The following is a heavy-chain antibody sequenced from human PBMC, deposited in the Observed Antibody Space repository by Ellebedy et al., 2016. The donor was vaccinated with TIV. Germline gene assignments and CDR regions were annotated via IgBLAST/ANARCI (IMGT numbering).Heavy chain of an antibody. CDR2: IYSSGTT. Sequence: SETLSLTCTVSGVSITSHFWSWIRQPAGKGLEWIGRIYSSGTTNYNPSLKSRVTMSVDTSKNQFYLKLSSVITADTAVYFCARAEEGDGYNDYWGQGTLVTVSS. J-gene: IGHJ4*02. D-gene: IGHD5-24*01. CDR1: GVSITSHF. CDR3: ARAEEGDGYNDY. V-gene: IGHV4-4*07.